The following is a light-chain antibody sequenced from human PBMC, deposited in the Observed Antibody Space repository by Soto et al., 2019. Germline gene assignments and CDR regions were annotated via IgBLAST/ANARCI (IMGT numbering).Light chain of an antibody. CDR3: QEYNSWRGEWT. CDR2: DAS. CDR1: QSINIW. J-gene: IGKJ1*01. V-gene: IGKV1-5*01. Sequence: DIQMTQSPSTLSASVGDTVTITCRASQSINIWLAWYQQKAGKAPKLLIYDASTLESGVPSRFSGSGSRTEFTLTISSLQPDDFATYYCQEYNSWRGEWTFGQGTKVDIK.